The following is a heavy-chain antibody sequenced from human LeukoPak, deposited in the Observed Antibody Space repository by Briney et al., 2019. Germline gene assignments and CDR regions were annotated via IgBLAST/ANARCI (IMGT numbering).Heavy chain of an antibody. CDR2: GYYSGST. D-gene: IGHD3-10*01. V-gene: IGHV4-59*08. J-gene: IGHJ4*02. CDR1: GGSIGSYY. Sequence: SETLSLTCTASGGSIGSYYWSWIRQPPGKGLEWIGYGYYSGSTNYNPSLKSRVTISVATAKNQFYLKLSSVTAADTAVYYCARSLTVEEGYFDYWGQGTLVTVSS. CDR3: ARSLTVEEGYFDY.